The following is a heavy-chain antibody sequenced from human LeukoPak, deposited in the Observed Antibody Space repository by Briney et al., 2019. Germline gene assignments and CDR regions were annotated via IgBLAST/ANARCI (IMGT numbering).Heavy chain of an antibody. Sequence: ASVKVSCKASGYTFTGYYMHWVRQAPGQGLEWMGWINPNSGGTNYAQKFQGWVTMTRDTSISTAYMELSRLRSDDTAVYYCATYDPKDLNHPGLLRYWGQGTLVTVSS. J-gene: IGHJ4*02. CDR3: ATYDPKDLNHPGLLRY. CDR2: INPNSGGT. CDR1: GYTFTGYY. D-gene: IGHD2-21*01. V-gene: IGHV1-2*04.